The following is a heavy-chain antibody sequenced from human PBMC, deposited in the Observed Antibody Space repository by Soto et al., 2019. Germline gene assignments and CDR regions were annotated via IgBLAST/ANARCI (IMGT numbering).Heavy chain of an antibody. J-gene: IGHJ5*02. CDR1: GGSISSGDYY. V-gene: IGHV4-39*01. CDR3: ASPKIAFYNWFDP. Sequence: SETLSLICTVSGGSISSGDYYWGWIRQPPGKGLEWIGSIYYSGSTYYNPSLKSRVTISVDTSKNQFSLKLSSVTAADTAVYYCASPKIAFYNWFDPWGQGTLVTVSS. D-gene: IGHD3-3*02. CDR2: IYYSGST.